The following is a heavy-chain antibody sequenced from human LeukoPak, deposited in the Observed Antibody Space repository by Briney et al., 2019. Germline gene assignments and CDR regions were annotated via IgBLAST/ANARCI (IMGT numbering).Heavy chain of an antibody. CDR2: INHSGST. V-gene: IGHV4-34*01. D-gene: IGHD5-18*01. CDR3: ARAPVDTATVNTHFDY. Sequence: KPSETLSLTCAVYGGSFSGYYWSWIRQPPGKGLEWIGEINHSGSTNYNPSLKSRVTISVDTSKNQFSLKLSSVTAADTAVYYCARAPVDTATVNTHFDYWGQGTLVTVSS. J-gene: IGHJ4*02. CDR1: GGSFSGYY.